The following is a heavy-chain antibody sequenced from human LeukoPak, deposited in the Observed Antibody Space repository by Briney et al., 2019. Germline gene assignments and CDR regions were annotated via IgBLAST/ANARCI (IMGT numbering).Heavy chain of an antibody. D-gene: IGHD3-10*01. V-gene: IGHV3-74*01. CDR1: GFTFSSYW. CDR3: ARGGRAMVRGVTDWFDP. Sequence: GGSLRLSRAASGFTFSSYWMHWVRQAPGKGLVWVSRINGDGSSTSYADSVKGRFTISRDNAKNTLYLQMNSLRAEDTAVYYCARGGRAMVRGVTDWFDPWGQGTLVTVSS. CDR2: INGDGSST. J-gene: IGHJ5*02.